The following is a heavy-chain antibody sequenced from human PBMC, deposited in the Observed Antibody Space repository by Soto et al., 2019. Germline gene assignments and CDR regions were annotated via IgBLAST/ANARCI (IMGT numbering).Heavy chain of an antibody. CDR2: ISRSSNNI. Sequence: EVQLVESVGGLVQPGGSLRLSCVASGFTFNSHSMNWVRQAPGKGLEWLSYISRSSNNIYYADSVRGRFTISRDNDRNSLYLQMNNLRAEDTAVYYCARGHSIDYWGQGTLVTVSS. D-gene: IGHD5-18*01. V-gene: IGHV3-48*01. CDR1: GFTFNSHS. CDR3: ARGHSIDY. J-gene: IGHJ4*01.